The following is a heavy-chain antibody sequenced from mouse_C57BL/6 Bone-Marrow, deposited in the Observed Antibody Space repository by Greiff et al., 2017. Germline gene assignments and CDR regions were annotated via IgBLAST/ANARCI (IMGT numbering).Heavy chain of an antibody. J-gene: IGHJ4*01. CDR3: ARTPYGYDVPYYAMDY. Sequence: EVKLEESGGGLVKPGGSLKLSCAASGFTFSDYGMHWVRQAPEKGLEWVAYISSGSSTIYYADTVKGRFTISRDNAKNTLFLQMTSLRSEDTAMYYGARTPYGYDVPYYAMDYWGQGTSVTVSS. V-gene: IGHV5-17*01. D-gene: IGHD2-2*01. CDR1: GFTFSDYG. CDR2: ISSGSSTI.